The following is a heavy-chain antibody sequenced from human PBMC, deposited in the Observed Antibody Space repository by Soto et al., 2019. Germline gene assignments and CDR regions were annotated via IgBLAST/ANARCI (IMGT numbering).Heavy chain of an antibody. Sequence: SETLSLTCTVSGGSISSGGYYWSWIRQHPGKGLEWIGHIYYSGSTNYNPSLKSRVTISVDKSKNQFSLKLSSVTAADTAVYYCARAIFGVVIGLDPWGQGTLVTVSS. CDR3: ARAIFGVVIGLDP. CDR2: IYYSGST. J-gene: IGHJ5*02. V-gene: IGHV4-31*03. D-gene: IGHD3-3*01. CDR1: GGSISSGGYY.